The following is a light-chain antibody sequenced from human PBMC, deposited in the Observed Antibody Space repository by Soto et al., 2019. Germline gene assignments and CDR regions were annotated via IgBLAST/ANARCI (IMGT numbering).Light chain of an antibody. J-gene: IGKJ5*01. Sequence: EIVLTQSPGTLSGSPGERATLSCRASQSVSSSYLAWYQQKPGQAPRLLIYGASSRATGIPDRFSGSGSGTDFTLIISRLEPEDFAVDYCQQYGSSPPITFGQGTRLEIK. V-gene: IGKV3-20*01. CDR3: QQYGSSPPIT. CDR2: GAS. CDR1: QSVSSSY.